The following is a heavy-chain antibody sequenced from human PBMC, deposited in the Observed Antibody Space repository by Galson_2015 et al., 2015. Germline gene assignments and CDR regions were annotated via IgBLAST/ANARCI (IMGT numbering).Heavy chain of an antibody. CDR3: ARDDAQRQLRYFDWWTGAFDI. Sequence: SVKVSCKASGGTFSSYAISWVRQAPGQGLEWMGGIIPIFGTANYAQKFQGRVTITADKSTSTAYMGLSSLRSEDTAVYYCARDDAQRQLRYFDWWTGAFDIWGQGTMVTVSS. J-gene: IGHJ3*02. D-gene: IGHD3-9*01. V-gene: IGHV1-69*06. CDR1: GGTFSSYA. CDR2: IIPIFGTA.